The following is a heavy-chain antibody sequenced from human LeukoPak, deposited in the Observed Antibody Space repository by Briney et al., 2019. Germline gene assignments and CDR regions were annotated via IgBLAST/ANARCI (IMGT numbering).Heavy chain of an antibody. CDR3: ARDSPLPGYDFWSGYYYYGMDV. Sequence: GGSLRLSCAASGFTFSSYSMNWVRQAPGKGLEWVSYISSSSSTIYYADSVKGRFTISRDNAKNSLYLQMNSLRAEDTAVYYCARDSPLPGYDFWSGYYYYGMDVWGQGTTVTVSS. CDR1: GFTFSSYS. V-gene: IGHV3-48*04. D-gene: IGHD3-3*01. CDR2: ISSSSSTI. J-gene: IGHJ6*02.